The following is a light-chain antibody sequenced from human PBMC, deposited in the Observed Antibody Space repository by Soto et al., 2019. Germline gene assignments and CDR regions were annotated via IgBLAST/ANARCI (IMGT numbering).Light chain of an antibody. Sequence: DIQMTQSPSTLSASVGDRVTISCRASQSISSWLAWYQQKPGTAPKLLIYDASSLESGVPSRFSGSGSGTEFTLTISSLPPDDFATYYCQQYNSYSAFGQGTKVDIK. CDR2: DAS. V-gene: IGKV1-5*01. CDR3: QQYNSYSA. J-gene: IGKJ1*01. CDR1: QSISSW.